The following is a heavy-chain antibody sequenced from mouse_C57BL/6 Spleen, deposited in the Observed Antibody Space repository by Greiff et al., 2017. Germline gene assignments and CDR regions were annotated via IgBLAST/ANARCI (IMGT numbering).Heavy chain of an antibody. CDR1: GFNIKDDY. CDR2: IDPENGDT. V-gene: IGHV14-4*01. J-gene: IGHJ2*01. Sequence: VQLQQSGAELVRPGASVKLSCTASGFNIKDDYMHWVKQRPEQGLEWIGWIDPENGDTEYASKFQGKATITADTSSNTSYLQLSSLTSDDTAVYYCTTADYDDYWGQGTTLTVSS. D-gene: IGHD2-4*01. CDR3: TTADYDDY.